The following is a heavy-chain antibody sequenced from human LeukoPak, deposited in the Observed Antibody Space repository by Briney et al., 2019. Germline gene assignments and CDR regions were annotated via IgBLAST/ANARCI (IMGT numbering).Heavy chain of an antibody. V-gene: IGHV3-48*02. CDR1: GFTFSSYS. CDR3: ARVYYYDSSNAFDI. Sequence: GGSLRLSCAASGFTFSSYSMNWVRQAPGKGLEWVSHISSSSSTIYYADSVKGRFTIPRDNAKKSLYLQMNSLRDEDTAVYYCARVYYYDSSNAFDIWGQGTMVTVSS. D-gene: IGHD3-22*01. J-gene: IGHJ3*02. CDR2: ISSSSSTI.